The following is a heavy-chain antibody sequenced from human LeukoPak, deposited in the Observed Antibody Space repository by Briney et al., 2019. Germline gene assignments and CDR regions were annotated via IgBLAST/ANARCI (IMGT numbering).Heavy chain of an antibody. D-gene: IGHD4-23*01. CDR1: GGSISSSSYY. CDR3: ARLHYGGNYGYYYYYMDV. CDR2: IYYTGST. V-gene: IGHV4-39*01. Sequence: SETLSLTCTVSGGSISSSSYYWGWIRQPPGKGLEWIGSIYYTGSTYYNPSLRSRVTISVDTSKNQFSLKLSSVTAADTSVYYCARLHYGGNYGYYYYYMDVWGKGTTVTISS. J-gene: IGHJ6*03.